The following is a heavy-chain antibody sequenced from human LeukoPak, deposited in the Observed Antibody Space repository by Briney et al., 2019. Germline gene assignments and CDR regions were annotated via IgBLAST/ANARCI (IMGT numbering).Heavy chain of an antibody. CDR2: ISYDGSNK. J-gene: IGHJ4*02. V-gene: IGHV3-30*04. CDR3: ETRGYTAMDLFDY. D-gene: IGHD5-18*01. Sequence: PGGSLRLSCAASGFTFSSYAMHWVRQAPGKGLEWVAVISYDGSNKYYADSVKGRFTISRDNSKNTLYLQMNSLRAEDTAVYYCETRGYTAMDLFDYLGQGTLVTVSS. CDR1: GFTFSSYA.